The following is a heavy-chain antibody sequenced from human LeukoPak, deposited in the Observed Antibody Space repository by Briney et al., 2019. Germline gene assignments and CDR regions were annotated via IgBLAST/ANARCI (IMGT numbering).Heavy chain of an antibody. J-gene: IGHJ4*02. V-gene: IGHV3-21*01. CDR3: ARIRGYSYGYVNFDY. CDR2: ISSSSSYI. CDR1: GFTFSSYS. Sequence: GGSLRLSCAASGFTFSSYSMNWVRQAPGKGLEWVSSISSSSSYIYYADSVKGRFTISRDNAKNSLYLQMNSLRAEDTAVYYCARIRGYSYGYVNFDYWAREPWSPSPQ. D-gene: IGHD5-18*01.